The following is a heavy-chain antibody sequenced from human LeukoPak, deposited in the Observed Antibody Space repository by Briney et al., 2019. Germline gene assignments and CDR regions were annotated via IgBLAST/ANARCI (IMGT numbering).Heavy chain of an antibody. D-gene: IGHD1-26*01. CDR3: ARVSGGSYHAFDY. Sequence: SETLSLTCTVSGYSISSGYYRGWIRQPPGKGLEWIGSIYHSGSTYYNPSLKSRVTISVDTSKNQFSLKLSSVTAADTAVYYCARVSGGSYHAFDYWGQGTLVTVSS. V-gene: IGHV4-38-2*02. CDR2: IYHSGST. CDR1: GYSISSGYY. J-gene: IGHJ4*02.